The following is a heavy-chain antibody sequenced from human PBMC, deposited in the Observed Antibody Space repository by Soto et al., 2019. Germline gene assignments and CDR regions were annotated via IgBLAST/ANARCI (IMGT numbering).Heavy chain of an antibody. CDR1: DASVSKYY. CDR2: TSHTGYT. D-gene: IGHD3-10*02. CDR3: ARGQLLFAY. Sequence: PSETLSLTCSVSDASVSKYYWSWIRQPPGKGLKWIGYTSHTGYTSYNPSLESRLTISMDKSKNQLSLNLNSVTTADTAVYYCARGQLLFAYCGQGTPVTVSS. J-gene: IGHJ4*02. V-gene: IGHV4-59*02.